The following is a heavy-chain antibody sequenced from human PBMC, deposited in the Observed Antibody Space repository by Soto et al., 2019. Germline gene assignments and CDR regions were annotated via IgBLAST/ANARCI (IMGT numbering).Heavy chain of an antibody. J-gene: IGHJ5*02. CDR3: ARAGHSSSSEGANWFDP. CDR2: IYYSGST. V-gene: IGHV4-31*01. D-gene: IGHD6-6*01. Sequence: QVQLQESGPGLVKPSQTLSLTCTVSGGSISSGGYYWSWIRQHPGKGLEWIGYIYYSGSTYFNPSLKSLLTISVDTSKNQFALPLSSVTAADTAVYYCARAGHSSSSEGANWFDPWGQGTLVTVSS. CDR1: GGSISSGGYY.